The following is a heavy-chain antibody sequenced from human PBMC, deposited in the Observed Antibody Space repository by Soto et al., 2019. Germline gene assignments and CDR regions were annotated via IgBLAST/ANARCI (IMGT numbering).Heavy chain of an antibody. V-gene: IGHV3-30*18. CDR2: MSYDGRNQ. CDR3: AKGGWYTSSSRSDC. CDR1: GFTLSGVD. Sequence: QVQLVESGGGVVQPGTSLRLSCSASGFTLSGVDMHWVRQAPGKGLGWVAVMSYDGRNQYYADPVKGRFTVSSDSSKSTLYLQMNSLRTEDAAVYYCAKGGWYTSSSRSDCWGQGTLVTVSS. J-gene: IGHJ4*02. D-gene: IGHD6-6*01.